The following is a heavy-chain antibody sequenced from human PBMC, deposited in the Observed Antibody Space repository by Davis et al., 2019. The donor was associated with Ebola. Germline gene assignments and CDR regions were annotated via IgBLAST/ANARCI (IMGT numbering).Heavy chain of an antibody. D-gene: IGHD4-17*01. Sequence: GGSLRLSCAVSGFTVSSNYMTRVRQAPGKGLEWVSVIYSGGSTYYADSVKGRFTISRDNSKNTLYLQMNSLRAEDTAVYYCAYGDYGDVAAARAFDYWGQGTLVTVSS. CDR3: AYGDYGDVAAARAFDY. CDR1: GFTVSSNY. V-gene: IGHV3-66*01. J-gene: IGHJ4*02. CDR2: IYSGGST.